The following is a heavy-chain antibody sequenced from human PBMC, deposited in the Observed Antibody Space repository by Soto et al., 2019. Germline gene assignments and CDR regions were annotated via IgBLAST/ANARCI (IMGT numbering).Heavy chain of an antibody. CDR1: GFTFSSYA. J-gene: IGHJ4*02. CDR2: ISYDGSNK. D-gene: IGHD1-26*01. Sequence: QVQLVESGGGVVQPGRSLRLSCAASGFTFSSYAMHWVRQAPGKGLEWVAVISYDGSNKYYADSVKGRITISRDNSKNTLYLQMNSLRAEDTAGYYCARGIGSYLDYWGKGTLVTV. V-gene: IGHV3-30-3*01. CDR3: ARGIGSYLDY.